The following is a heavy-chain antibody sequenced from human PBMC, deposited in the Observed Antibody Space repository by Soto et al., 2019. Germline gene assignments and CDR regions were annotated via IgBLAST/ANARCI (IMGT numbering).Heavy chain of an antibody. J-gene: IGHJ4*02. Sequence: SETLSLTCTVSGGSISSGGYYWGWIRQPPGKGLEWIGSIYYSGSTYYNPSLKSRVTISVDTSKNQFSLKLSSVTAAVTAVYYCATIPATTILTDYWGQGTLVTVSS. V-gene: IGHV4-39*01. CDR1: GGSISSGGYY. CDR2: IYYSGST. CDR3: ATIPATTILTDY. D-gene: IGHD2-2*02.